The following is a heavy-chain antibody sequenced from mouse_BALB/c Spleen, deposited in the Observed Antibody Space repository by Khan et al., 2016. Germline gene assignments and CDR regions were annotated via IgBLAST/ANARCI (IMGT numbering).Heavy chain of an antibody. J-gene: IGHJ2*01. CDR3: ARYDYFDY. V-gene: IGHV5-17*02. CDR2: ISSGSSTI. Sequence: EVELVESGGGLVQPGGSRKLSCAASGFTFSSFGMHWVRQAPEKGLEWVAYISSGSSTIYYADTVKGRFTISRDNPKKTLFLQMTSLRCEDTAMYYCARYDYFDYWGKGTTLTVSS. CDR1: GFTFSSFG.